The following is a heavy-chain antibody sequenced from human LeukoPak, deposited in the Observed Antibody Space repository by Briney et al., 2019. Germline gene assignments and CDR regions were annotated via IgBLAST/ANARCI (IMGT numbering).Heavy chain of an antibody. J-gene: IGHJ3*02. CDR3: ARWEASRVAFDI. D-gene: IGHD1-26*01. Sequence: PSETLSLTCTVSGGSISSCYWSWIRQPAGKGLEWIGRIYTSGSTNYNPSLKSRVTISIDTSKKQFSLKLSSVTAADTAVYYCARWEASRVAFDIWGQGTLVTVSS. CDR1: GGSISSCY. CDR2: IYTSGST. V-gene: IGHV4-4*07.